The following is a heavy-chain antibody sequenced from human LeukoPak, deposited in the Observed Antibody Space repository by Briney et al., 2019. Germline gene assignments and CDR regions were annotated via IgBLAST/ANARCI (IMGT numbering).Heavy chain of an antibody. CDR3: ARGKSGSYPYYFDY. V-gene: IGHV1-24*01. CDR2: FDSEDGET. D-gene: IGHD1-26*01. CDR1: GYTLSELS. Sequence: ASVKVSCKVSGYTLSELSTHWVRQAPGKGLEWMGGFDSEDGETKFAQKFQGRVTLTEDTSSDTAYMELSSLRSEDTAVYYCARGKSGSYPYYFDYWGQGTLVTVSS. J-gene: IGHJ4*02.